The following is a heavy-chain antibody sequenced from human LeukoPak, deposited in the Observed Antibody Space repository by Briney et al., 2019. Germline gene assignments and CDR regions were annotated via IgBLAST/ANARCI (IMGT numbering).Heavy chain of an antibody. D-gene: IGHD2-15*01. CDR2: IIPIYGAA. CDR1: GGSFNSYA. CDR3: ARAFFSFDVNFHFDY. V-gene: IGHV1-69*06. J-gene: IGHJ4*02. Sequence: SVKVSCKATGGSFNSYAISWLRQAPGQGLEWMGGIIPIYGAANYAQRFQARVTITADRSTSTAYMELSSLRFEDTAMYYCARAFFSFDVNFHFDYWGQGTLVTVSS.